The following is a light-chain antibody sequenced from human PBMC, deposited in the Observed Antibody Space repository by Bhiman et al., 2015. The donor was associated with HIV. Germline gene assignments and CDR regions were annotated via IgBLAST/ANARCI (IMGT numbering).Light chain of an antibody. CDR3: ASYSGSDSWL. J-gene: IGLJ3*02. Sequence: QSVLTQPPSASGTPGQRVTISCSGSSSNIGSNHVYWYQQLPGKAPKLIISDVTNRPSGVPSRFFGAKSGSTASLTISWLQPEDEATYFCASYSGSDSWLFGGGTTLTV. CDR2: DVT. CDR1: SSNIGSNH. V-gene: IGLV1-44*01.